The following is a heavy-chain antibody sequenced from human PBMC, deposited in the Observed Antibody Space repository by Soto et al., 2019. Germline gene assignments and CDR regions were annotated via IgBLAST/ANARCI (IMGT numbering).Heavy chain of an antibody. V-gene: IGHV1-2*02. J-gene: IGHJ4*02. CDR1: GYTFTGYY. Sequence: GASVKVSCKPSGYTFTGYYIHWVRQAPGQGLEWMGWINPNSGATNYALKFQGRVTMARDTSISAAYMELNSLTSDDTAVYYCARSRLTDYSIDYWGQRTLVTVSS. CDR3: ARSRLTDYSIDY. CDR2: INPNSGAT. D-gene: IGHD4-4*01.